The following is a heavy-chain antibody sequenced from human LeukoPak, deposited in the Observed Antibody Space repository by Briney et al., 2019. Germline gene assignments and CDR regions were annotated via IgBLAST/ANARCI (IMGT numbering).Heavy chain of an antibody. J-gene: IGHJ6*03. Sequence: SETLSLTCPVSGGSISDYYWNWIRQPPGKRLNWIGYIYYSGSTTYNPSLKSRVTMSVDTAKDQFSLKLRSVTAADTAVYFCARGDFCSKSNCYLRPMDVWGKGTTVTVSS. CDR2: IYYSGST. CDR1: GGSISDYY. D-gene: IGHD3-3*01. V-gene: IGHV4-59*01. CDR3: ARGDFCSKSNCYLRPMDV.